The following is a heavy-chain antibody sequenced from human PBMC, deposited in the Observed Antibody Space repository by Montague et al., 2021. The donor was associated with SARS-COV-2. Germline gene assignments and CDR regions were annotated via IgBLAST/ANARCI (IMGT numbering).Heavy chain of an antibody. D-gene: IGHD3-3*01. CDR3: ARKTSRGLTIFGVVTASYCFDY. CDR2: IYYSGST. CDR1: GGSISSSSYF. V-gene: IGHV4-39*01. J-gene: IGHJ4*02. Sequence: ETLSLTCTVSGGSISSSSYFWGWIRQPPGKGLEWIGSIYYSGSTYYNPSLKSRVTISVDTSKNQSSLKLSSVTAADTAVFYCARKTSRGLTIFGVVTASYCFDYWGQGTLVTVSS.